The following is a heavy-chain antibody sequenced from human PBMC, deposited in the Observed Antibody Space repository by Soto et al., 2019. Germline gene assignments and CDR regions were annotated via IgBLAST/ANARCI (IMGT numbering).Heavy chain of an antibody. CDR1: GGTFSSYI. Sequence: QVQLVQSGAEVKKPGSSVKVSCKASGGTFSSYIISWVRQAPGQGLEWMGGIIPIFGTANYAQNFQGRVTMTADKSTSTAYMELSSLRSEDTAVYYCARNFRNGEPPFDYWGQGTLVTVSS. CDR3: ARNFRNGEPPFDY. V-gene: IGHV1-69*06. CDR2: IIPIFGTA. J-gene: IGHJ4*02. D-gene: IGHD3-3*01.